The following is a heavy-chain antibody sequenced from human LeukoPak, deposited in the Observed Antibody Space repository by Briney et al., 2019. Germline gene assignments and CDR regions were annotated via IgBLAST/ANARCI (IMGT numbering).Heavy chain of an antibody. CDR2: IYYSGST. V-gene: IGHV4-59*08. D-gene: IGHD5-18*01. CDR3: ASSSERRGYSYGYGPDYYYYYMDV. J-gene: IGHJ6*03. CDR1: GGSISSYY. Sequence: SETLSLTCTVSGGSISSYYWSWIRQPPGKGLEWIGYIYYSGSTNYNPSLKSRVTISVDTSKNQFSLKLSSVTAADTAVYYCASSSERRGYSYGYGPDYYYYYMDVWGKGTTVTISS.